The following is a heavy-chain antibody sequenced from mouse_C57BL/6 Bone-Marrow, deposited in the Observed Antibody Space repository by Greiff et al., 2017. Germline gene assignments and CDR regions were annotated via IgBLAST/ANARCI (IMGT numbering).Heavy chain of an antibody. D-gene: IGHD1-1*01. CDR2: IYPGDGDT. CDR1: GYAFSSSW. Sequence: VQLVESGPELVKPGASVKISCKASGYAFSSSWMNWVQQRPGKGLEWIGRIYPGDGDTNYNGKFKGKATLTADKSSSTAYMQLSSLTSEDSAVYFCARAYYYGHFDYWGQGTTLTVSS. J-gene: IGHJ2*01. V-gene: IGHV1-82*01. CDR3: ARAYYYGHFDY.